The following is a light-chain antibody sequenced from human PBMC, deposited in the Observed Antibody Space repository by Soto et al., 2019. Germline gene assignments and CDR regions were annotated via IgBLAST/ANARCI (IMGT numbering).Light chain of an antibody. CDR1: SSNIGNNY. Sequence: SVLTQSPSVSAAPGQKVTLSCSGSSSNIGNNYVSWYQQLPGTAPKLLIYDNNKRPSGIPDRFSGSKSGTSGTLDITGLQTGDEADYYCATWDGSLPGEVFGGGTKLTVL. CDR2: DNN. V-gene: IGLV1-51*01. CDR3: ATWDGSLPGEV. J-gene: IGLJ2*01.